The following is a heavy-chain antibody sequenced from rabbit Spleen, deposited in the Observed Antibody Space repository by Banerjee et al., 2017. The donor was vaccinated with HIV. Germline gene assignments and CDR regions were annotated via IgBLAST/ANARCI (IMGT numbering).Heavy chain of an antibody. D-gene: IGHD2-1*01. CDR2: IYTGSSGST. CDR3: ARGRWSNGDGLYL. J-gene: IGHJ4*01. Sequence: QEQLVESGGGLVQPEGSLTLTCTASGFDFSNNYVMCWVRQAPGKGLEWIACIYTGSSGSTYYASWAKGRFTISKTSSTTVTLQMTSLTAADTATYLCARGRWSNGDGLYLWGQGTLVTVS. CDR1: GFDFSNNYV. V-gene: IGHV1S45*01.